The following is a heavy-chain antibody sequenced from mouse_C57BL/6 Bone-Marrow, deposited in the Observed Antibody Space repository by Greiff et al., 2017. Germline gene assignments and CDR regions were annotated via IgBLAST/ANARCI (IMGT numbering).Heavy chain of an antibody. CDR2: INYDGSST. CDR3: ARATYYYAMDY. CDR1: GFTFSDYY. V-gene: IGHV5-16*01. Sequence: EVQLMESEGGLVQPGSSMKLSCTASGFTFSDYYMAWVRQVPEKGLEWVANINYDGSSTYYLDSLKSRFIISRDNAKNILYLQMSSLKSEDTATYYCARATYYYAMDYWGQGTSVTVSS. J-gene: IGHJ4*01.